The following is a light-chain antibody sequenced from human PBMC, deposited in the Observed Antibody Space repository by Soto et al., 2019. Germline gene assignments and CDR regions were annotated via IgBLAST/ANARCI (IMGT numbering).Light chain of an antibody. CDR3: GTWDSSLNAAV. CDR2: ESN. CDR1: SSNIGKYD. V-gene: IGLV1-51*02. J-gene: IGLJ2*01. Sequence: QSVLTQPPSVSAAPGQKVTISCSGRSSNIGKYDVSWYQQLPGTAPKLLIYESNRRPSGIPERFSGSRSGTSATLGITGLQTGDEADYYCGTWDSSLNAAVFGGGTKLTVL.